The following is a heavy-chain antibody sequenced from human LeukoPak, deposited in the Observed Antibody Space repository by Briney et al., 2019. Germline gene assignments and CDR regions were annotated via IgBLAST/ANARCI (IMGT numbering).Heavy chain of an antibody. CDR2: IYYSGST. CDR3: ARSDYYDSSGAFDY. Sequence: SEPLSLTCTVSGGSISSGDYYWSWIRQPPGKGLEWIGYIYYSGSTYYNPSLKSRVTISVDTSKNQFSLKLSSVTAADTAVYYCARSDYYDSSGAFDYWGQGTLVNVSS. V-gene: IGHV4-30-4*01. CDR1: GGSISSGDYY. D-gene: IGHD3-22*01. J-gene: IGHJ4*02.